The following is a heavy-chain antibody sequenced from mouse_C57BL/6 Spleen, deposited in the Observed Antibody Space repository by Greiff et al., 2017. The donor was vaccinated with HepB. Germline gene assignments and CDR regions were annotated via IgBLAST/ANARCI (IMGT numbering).Heavy chain of an antibody. J-gene: IGHJ2*01. V-gene: IGHV1-52*01. CDR3: ARKGDYDGVDFDY. CDR2: IDPSDSET. D-gene: IGHD2-4*01. CDR1: GYTFTSYW. Sequence: QVQLQQPGAELVRPGSSVKLSCKASGYTFTSYWMHWVKQRPIQGLEWIGNIDPSDSETHYNQKFKDKATLTVDKSSSTAYMQLSSLTSEDSAVYYCARKGDYDGVDFDYWGHGTTLTVSS.